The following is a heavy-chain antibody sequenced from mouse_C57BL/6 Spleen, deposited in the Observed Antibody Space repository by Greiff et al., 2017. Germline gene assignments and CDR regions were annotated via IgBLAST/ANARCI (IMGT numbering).Heavy chain of an antibody. D-gene: IGHD1-1*01. CDR3: ARGAYGSSYDWYFDV. Sequence: EVQLVESGPGLVKPSQSLSLTCSVTGYSITSGYYWNWIRQFPGNKLEWMGYISYDGSNNYNPSLKNRISITRDTSKNQFFLKLNSVTTEDTATYYCARGAYGSSYDWYFDVWGTGTTVTVSS. J-gene: IGHJ1*03. CDR1: GYSITSGYY. CDR2: ISYDGSN. V-gene: IGHV3-6*01.